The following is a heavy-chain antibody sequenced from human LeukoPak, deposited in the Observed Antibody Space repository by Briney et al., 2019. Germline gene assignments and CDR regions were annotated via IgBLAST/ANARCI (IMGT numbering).Heavy chain of an antibody. CDR2: IYTSGST. V-gene: IGHV4-61*02. J-gene: IGHJ4*02. D-gene: IGHD3-22*01. Sequence: SSETLSLTCTVSGNSISSGDNYWSWIRQPAGKGLEWIGRIYTSGSTNYNPSLKSRVTISGDTSKNQFSLRLSSVTAADTAVYYCARASYSYDINGWVPFDYWGQGTLVTVSS. CDR1: GNSISSGDNY. CDR3: ARASYSYDINGWVPFDY.